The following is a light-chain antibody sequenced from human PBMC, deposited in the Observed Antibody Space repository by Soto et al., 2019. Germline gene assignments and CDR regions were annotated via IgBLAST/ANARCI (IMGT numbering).Light chain of an antibody. CDR3: SSYTSSSTRV. Sequence: QSVLTQPASVSGSPGQSITTSCTGTSSDVGGYNYVSWYQQHPGKAPKLMIYDVSNRPSGVSNRFSGSKSGNTASLTISGLQAEDEADHYCSSYTSSSTRVFGTGTKVTVL. V-gene: IGLV2-14*01. CDR2: DVS. CDR1: SSDVGGYNY. J-gene: IGLJ1*01.